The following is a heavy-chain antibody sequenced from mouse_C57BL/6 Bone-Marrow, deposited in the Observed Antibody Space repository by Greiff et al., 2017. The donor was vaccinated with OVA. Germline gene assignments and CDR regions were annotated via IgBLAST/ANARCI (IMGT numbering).Heavy chain of an antibody. Sequence: QVQLQQPGAELVKPGASVKLSCKASGYTFTSYCMQWVKQRPGQGLEWIGEIDPSASYTNYNQKFKGKATLTVDTSSSTAYMQLSSLTSEDYSVDYGARWWWPLDYWGKGTTLTVSS. CDR3: ARWWWPLDY. CDR1: GYTFTSYC. CDR2: IDPSASYT. J-gene: IGHJ2*01. V-gene: IGHV1-50*01. D-gene: IGHD1-1*02.